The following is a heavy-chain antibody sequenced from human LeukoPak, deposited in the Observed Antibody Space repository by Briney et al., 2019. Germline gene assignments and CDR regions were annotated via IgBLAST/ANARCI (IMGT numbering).Heavy chain of an antibody. V-gene: IGHV3-23*01. CDR1: GFTFSSYA. D-gene: IGHD3-16*01. J-gene: IGHJ5*02. CDR3: GKEGGA. Sequence: PGGSLRLSCAASGFTFSSYAMSWVRQAPGKGLEWVSAIGGRGTSTYYADSLGGRFTISRDNSKDMLYLQMNSLKVEDTATYYCGKEGGAWGQGTKVTVSS. CDR2: IGGRGTST.